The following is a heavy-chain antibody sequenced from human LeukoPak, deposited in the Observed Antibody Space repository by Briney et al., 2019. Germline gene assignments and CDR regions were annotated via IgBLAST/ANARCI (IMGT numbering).Heavy chain of an antibody. Sequence: PSETLSLTCAVYGGSFSGYYWSWIRQPPGKGLEWIGEINHNGSTNYNPSLKSRVTISVDTSKNQFSLKLSSATAADTAVYYCARVDTAMVLDYWGQGTLVTVSS. J-gene: IGHJ4*02. V-gene: IGHV4-34*01. CDR3: ARVDTAMVLDY. CDR1: GGSFSGYY. CDR2: INHNGST. D-gene: IGHD5-18*01.